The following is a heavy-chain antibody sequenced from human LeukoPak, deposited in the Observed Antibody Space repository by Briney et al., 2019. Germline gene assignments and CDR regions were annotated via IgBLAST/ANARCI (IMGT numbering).Heavy chain of an antibody. CDR3: ARRAGDYYDGSGYYFFDY. CDR1: GFTFSSYW. Sequence: GGSLRLSCAASGFTFSSYWMSWVRQAPGKGLEWVANIKQDGSEKYYVDSVKGRFTISRDNAKNSLYLQMNSLRAEDTAVYYCARRAGDYYDGSGYYFFDYWGQGTLVTVSS. V-gene: IGHV3-7*01. CDR2: IKQDGSEK. J-gene: IGHJ4*02. D-gene: IGHD3-22*01.